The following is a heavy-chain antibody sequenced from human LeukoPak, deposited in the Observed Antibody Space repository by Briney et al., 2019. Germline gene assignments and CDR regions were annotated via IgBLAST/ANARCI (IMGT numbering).Heavy chain of an antibody. CDR2: ISAYNGNT. Sequence: ASVKVSCKXSGYTFTRYGLSWVRQAPGQGLEWMGWISAYNGNTNYAQKLQGRVTMTTDTSTSTAYMELRSLRSDDTAVYYCARLYYYDSSGYYDYWDQGTLVTVSS. D-gene: IGHD3-22*01. CDR1: GYTFTRYG. CDR3: ARLYYYDSSGYYDY. V-gene: IGHV1-18*01. J-gene: IGHJ4*02.